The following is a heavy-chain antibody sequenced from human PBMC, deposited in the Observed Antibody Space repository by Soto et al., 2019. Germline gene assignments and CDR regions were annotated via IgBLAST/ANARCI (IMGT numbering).Heavy chain of an antibody. CDR1: GYTFTDYF. J-gene: IGHJ5*02. CDR3: ARVTLKAGNWFDP. Sequence: ASVKVSCKASGYTFTDYFIHWVRQAPGQGFEWMGWINPKSRGTTYAQKFQGRVTMTRDTSNSTAYMELRGLRPDDTAIYYCARVTLKAGNWFDPWGQGTLVTV. CDR2: INPKSRGT. V-gene: IGHV1-2*02.